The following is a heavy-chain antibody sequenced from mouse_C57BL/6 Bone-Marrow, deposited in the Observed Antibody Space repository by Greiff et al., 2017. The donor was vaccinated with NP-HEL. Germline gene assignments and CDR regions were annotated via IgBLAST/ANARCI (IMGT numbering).Heavy chain of an antibody. CDR2: IDPENGDT. CDR3: TRYDHDRDY. J-gene: IGHJ2*01. V-gene: IGHV14-4*01. Sequence: VQLQQSGAELVRPGASVKLSCTASGFNIKADYMHWVKTRPEQGLEWIGWIDPENGDTESASKFQGKAPIPADTSSTTAYLQLSSLTSEDTAVYYCTRYDHDRDYWGQGTTLTVSS. CDR1: GFNIKADY. D-gene: IGHD2-4*01.